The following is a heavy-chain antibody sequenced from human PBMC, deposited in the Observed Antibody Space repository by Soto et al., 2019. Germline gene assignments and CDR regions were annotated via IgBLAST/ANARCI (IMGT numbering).Heavy chain of an antibody. J-gene: IGHJ6*02. Sequence: GGSLRLSCAASGFTFSSYAMSWVRQAPGKGLEWVSAISGSGGSTYYADSVKGRFTISRDNSKNTLYLQMNSLRAEDTAVYYCAKEGGATMTVHYGMDVWGQGTTVTVSS. CDR1: GFTFSSYA. CDR3: AKEGGATMTVHYGMDV. CDR2: ISGSGGST. D-gene: IGHD1-26*01. V-gene: IGHV3-23*01.